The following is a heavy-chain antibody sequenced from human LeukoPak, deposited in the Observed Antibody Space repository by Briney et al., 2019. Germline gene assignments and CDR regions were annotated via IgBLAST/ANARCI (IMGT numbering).Heavy chain of an antibody. CDR2: ISSDGGRT. CDR3: ARARGWVSSGPIDY. D-gene: IGHD3-22*01. CDR1: RFTFNNYA. Sequence: GGSLTLSCTASRFTFNNYALHWVRQAPGKALEYVTAISSDGGRTFYATSVGGRFTMSRDNAENTLYLQMGSLRVEDMAVYYCARARGWVSSGPIDYWGQGTLVTVSS. J-gene: IGHJ4*02. V-gene: IGHV3-64*01.